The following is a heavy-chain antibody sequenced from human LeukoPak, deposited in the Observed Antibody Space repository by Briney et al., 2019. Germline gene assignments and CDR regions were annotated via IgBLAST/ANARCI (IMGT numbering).Heavy chain of an antibody. J-gene: IGHJ4*02. V-gene: IGHV7-4-1*02. CDR1: GYTFISFV. CDR3: ARAHSYSTSSLPGY. Sequence: ASVKVSCKASGYTFISFVMTWVRQAPGQGLEWMGWINTNTGNPTYAQGFTGRFVFSLDTSVSTAYLQISSLKAEDTAVYYCARAHSYSTSSLPGYWGQGTLVTVSS. CDR2: INTNTGNP. D-gene: IGHD6-6*01.